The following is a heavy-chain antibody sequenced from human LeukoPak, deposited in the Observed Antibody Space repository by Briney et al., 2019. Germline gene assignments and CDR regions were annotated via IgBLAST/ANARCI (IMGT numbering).Heavy chain of an antibody. CDR1: GGSISSYY. Sequence: SETLSLTCTVSGGSISSYYWSWIRQPAGKGLEWIGRFYSSGITNYNPSLKSRVTMSVDTSKNQISLKLSSVTAADTAVYYCAGSKDYYDRSGYDWGQGTLVTVSS. V-gene: IGHV4-4*07. J-gene: IGHJ4*02. CDR2: FYSSGIT. CDR3: AGSKDYYDRSGYD. D-gene: IGHD3-22*01.